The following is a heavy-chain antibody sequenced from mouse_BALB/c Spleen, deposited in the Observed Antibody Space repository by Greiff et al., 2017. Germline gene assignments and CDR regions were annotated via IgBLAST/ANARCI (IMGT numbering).Heavy chain of an antibody. J-gene: IGHJ3*01. CDR2: ISDGGSYT. D-gene: IGHD2-14*01. CDR1: GFTFSDYY. Sequence: EVQLVESGGGLVKPGGSLKLSCAASGFTFSDYYMYWVRQTPEKRLEWVATISDGGSYTYYPDSVKGRFTISRDNAKNNLYLQMSSLKSEDTAMYYCARDPRYDVWFAYWGQGTLVTVSA. V-gene: IGHV5-4*02. CDR3: ARDPRYDVWFAY.